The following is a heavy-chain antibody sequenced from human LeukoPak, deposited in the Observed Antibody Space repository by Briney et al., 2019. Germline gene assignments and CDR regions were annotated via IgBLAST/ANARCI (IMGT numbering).Heavy chain of an antibody. CDR1: GFTFSSYS. Sequence: GGSLRLSCAASGFTFSSYSMNWVRQAPGKGLEWVSSISSSSSYIYYADSVKGRFTISRDNAKNSLYLQMNRLRAEDTAVYYCARDRPTGASRLFVVQWGQGTLVTVSS. V-gene: IGHV3-21*01. CDR3: ARDRPTGASRLFVVQ. D-gene: IGHD3-3*01. CDR2: ISSSSSYI. J-gene: IGHJ4*02.